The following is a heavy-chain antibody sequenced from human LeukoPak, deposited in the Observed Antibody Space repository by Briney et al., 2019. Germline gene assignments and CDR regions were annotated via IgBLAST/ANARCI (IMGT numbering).Heavy chain of an antibody. CDR2: INPSVGST. CDR1: GYTFSNYY. V-gene: IGHV1-46*01. D-gene: IGHD3-10*01. Sequence: GASVKVSCKASGYTFSNYYIHWVRQAPGQGLEWMGIINPSVGSTSYAQKFQGRVTMTRDTSTNTHYMEMSSLRSEDTAVYYCARVQYDSGTYALAYWGPGTLVTVSS. CDR3: ARVQYDSGTYALAY. J-gene: IGHJ4*02.